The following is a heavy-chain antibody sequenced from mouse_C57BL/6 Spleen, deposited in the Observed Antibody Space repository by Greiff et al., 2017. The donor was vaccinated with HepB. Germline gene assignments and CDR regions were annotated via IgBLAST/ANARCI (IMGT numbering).Heavy chain of an antibody. CDR2: ISDGGSYT. V-gene: IGHV5-4*01. Sequence: DVQLVESGGGLVKPGGSLKLSCAASGFTFSSYAMSWVRQTPEKRLEWVATISDGGSYTYYPDNVKGRFTISRDNAKNNLYLQMSHLKSEDTAMYYCARDRKGSGYVDYWGQGTTLTVSS. CDR3: ARDRKGSGYVDY. D-gene: IGHD3-2*02. J-gene: IGHJ2*01. CDR1: GFTFSSYA.